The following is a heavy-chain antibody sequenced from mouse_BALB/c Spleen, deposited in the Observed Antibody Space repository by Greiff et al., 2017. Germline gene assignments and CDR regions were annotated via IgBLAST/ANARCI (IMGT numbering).Heavy chain of an antibody. V-gene: IGHV2-9-2*01. D-gene: IGHD1-1*01. CDR3: VRSPNYYGSSYYAMDY. CDR1: GFSLTSYD. Sequence: VKVVESGPGLVAPSQSLSITCTVSGFSLTSYDISWIRQPPGKGLEWLGVIWTGGGTNYNSAFMSRLSISKDNSKSQVFLKMNSLQTDDTAIYYCVRSPNYYGSSYYAMDYWGQGTSVTVSS. CDR2: IWTGGGT. J-gene: IGHJ4*01.